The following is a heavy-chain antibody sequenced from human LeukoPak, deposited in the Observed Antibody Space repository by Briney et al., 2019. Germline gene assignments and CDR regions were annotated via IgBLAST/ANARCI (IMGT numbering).Heavy chain of an antibody. CDR2: IIPIFGTA. V-gene: IGHV1-69*01. Sequence: AASVKVSCKASGGTFSSCAISWVRQAPGQGLEWMGGIIPIFGTANYAQKFQGRVTITADESTSTAYMELSSLRSEDTAVYYCARVESGSGPRGQNAFDIWGQGTMVTVSS. CDR1: GGTFSSCA. D-gene: IGHD3-10*01. CDR3: ARVESGSGPRGQNAFDI. J-gene: IGHJ3*02.